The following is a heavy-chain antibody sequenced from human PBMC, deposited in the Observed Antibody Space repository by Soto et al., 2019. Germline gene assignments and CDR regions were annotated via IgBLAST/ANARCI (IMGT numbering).Heavy chain of an antibody. CDR1: TLKLSTYD. CDR3: VRHDLYDGLTCYETDY. D-gene: IGHD3-16*01. J-gene: IGHJ4*02. Sequence: GGSLRLSCAASTLKLSTYDMHWVRQAPGMGLEWVATISYNGRNENYVDSVKGRFTISRDNSKSTLSLQMNNLRAEDTAVYYCVRHDLYDGLTCYETDYWGQGTLVTVSS. V-gene: IGHV3-30*03. CDR2: ISYNGRNE.